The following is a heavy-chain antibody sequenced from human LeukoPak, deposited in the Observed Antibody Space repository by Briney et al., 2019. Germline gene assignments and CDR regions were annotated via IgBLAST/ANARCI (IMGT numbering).Heavy chain of an antibody. J-gene: IGHJ4*02. CDR1: GFTFSSYE. V-gene: IGHV3-48*03. Sequence: LPGGSLRLSCAASGFTFSSYEMNWVRQAPGKGLEWVSYISSSGSTIYYADSVKGRFTISRDNAKNSLYPQMNSLRAEDTAVYYCARGRHMDTAMAYYFDYWGQGTLVTVSS. CDR2: ISSSGSTI. CDR3: ARGRHMDTAMAYYFDY. D-gene: IGHD5-18*01.